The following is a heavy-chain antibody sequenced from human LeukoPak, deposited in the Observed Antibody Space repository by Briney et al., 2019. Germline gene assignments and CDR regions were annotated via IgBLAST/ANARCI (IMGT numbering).Heavy chain of an antibody. CDR1: GFTFSSYG. V-gene: IGHV3-33*08. CDR2: IWYDGSNK. D-gene: IGHD4-17*01. CDR3: AGGLHDYGDYSYDY. Sequence: SGGSLRLSCAASGFTFSSYGMHWVRQAPGKGLEWVAVIWYDGSNKYYADSVKGRFTISRDNSKNTLYLQMNSLRAEDTAVYYCAGGLHDYGDYSYDYWGQGTLVTVSS. J-gene: IGHJ4*02.